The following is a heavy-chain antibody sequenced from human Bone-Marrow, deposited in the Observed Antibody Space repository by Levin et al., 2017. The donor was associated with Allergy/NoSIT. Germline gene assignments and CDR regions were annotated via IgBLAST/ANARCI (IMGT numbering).Heavy chain of an antibody. CDR2: IIPIFGTA. V-gene: IGHV1-69*06. Sequence: SVKVSCKASGGTFSSYAISWVRQAPGQGLEWMGGIIPIFGTANYAQKFQGRVTITADKSTSTAYMELSSLRSEDTAVYYCARGAVAGGYFDYWGQGTLVTVSS. J-gene: IGHJ4*02. CDR1: GGTFSSYA. D-gene: IGHD6-19*01. CDR3: ARGAVAGGYFDY.